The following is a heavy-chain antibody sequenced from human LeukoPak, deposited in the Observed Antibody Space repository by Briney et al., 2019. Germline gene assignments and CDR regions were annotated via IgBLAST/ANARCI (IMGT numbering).Heavy chain of an antibody. J-gene: IGHJ4*02. CDR3: AKDPARSGSPYYFDY. Sequence: GGSLRLSCAASGFTFSSYAMSWVRQAPGKGLEWVSTVSGSGGSTYYADSVKGRFTISRDNSKNTLYLQMNSLRAEDTAVYYCAKDPARSGSPYYFDYWGQGTLVTVSS. V-gene: IGHV3-23*01. CDR2: VSGSGGST. CDR1: GFTFSSYA. D-gene: IGHD6-19*01.